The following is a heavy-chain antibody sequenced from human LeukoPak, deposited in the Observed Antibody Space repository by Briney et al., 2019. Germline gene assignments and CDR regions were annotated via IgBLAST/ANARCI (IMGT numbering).Heavy chain of an antibody. CDR3: ATDGAGFDT. CDR1: GFTFNDYY. J-gene: IGHJ5*02. V-gene: IGHV3-11*01. Sequence: GGSLRLSCAASGFTFNDYYMSWIRQAPGKGLEWLSYINIGGTNTHYADSVKGRFTISRDNAKKSLYLEMNNLKAEDTAVYYCATDGAGFDTWGQGVLVTVSS. CDR2: INIGGTNT.